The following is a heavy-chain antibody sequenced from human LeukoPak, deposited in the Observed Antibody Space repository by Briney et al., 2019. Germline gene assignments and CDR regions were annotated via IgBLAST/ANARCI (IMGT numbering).Heavy chain of an antibody. V-gene: IGHV4-34*01. CDR2: INHSGST. CDR1: GGSFSGYY. D-gene: IGHD4-17*01. J-gene: IGHJ5*02. Sequence: PSETLSLTCAVYGGSFSGYYWSWIRQPPGKGLEWIGEINHSGSTNYNPSLKSRVTISVDTSKNQFSLKLSSVTAADTAVYYCARLTVTWDWFDPWGQGTLVTVSS. CDR3: ARLTVTWDWFDP.